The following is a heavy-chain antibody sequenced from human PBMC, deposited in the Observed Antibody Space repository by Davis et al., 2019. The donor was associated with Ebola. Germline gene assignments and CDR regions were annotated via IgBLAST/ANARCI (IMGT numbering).Heavy chain of an antibody. J-gene: IGHJ4*01. CDR1: GYTFTAFF. Sequence: ASVTVSCKTSGYTFTAFFIHWVRQAPGEGLEWMGIINPSTGATQSARKFQGTVTLTADTSTSTVYMEMSSLRSEDTAVYYCAKPSLPYMIVDVIKSHFDSWGHGTLVTVSS. CDR2: INPSTGAT. CDR3: AKPSLPYMIVDVIKSHFDS. V-gene: IGHV1-46*01. D-gene: IGHD3-22*01.